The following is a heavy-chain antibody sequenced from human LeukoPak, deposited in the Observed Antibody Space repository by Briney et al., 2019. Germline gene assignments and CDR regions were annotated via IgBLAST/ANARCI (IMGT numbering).Heavy chain of an antibody. J-gene: IGHJ4*02. CDR2: IHTGGST. V-gene: IGHV4-4*08. CDR1: GGSISSYS. D-gene: IGHD2-15*01. CDR3: ARRYCSTGSCYSGFDY. Sequence: SETLSLTCTVSGGSISSYSWGWIRQPPGGGLEWIGYIHTGGSTNNNPPLKRRATMSVATSNHQFSLRPSSVTAADAAVYYCARRYCSTGSCYSGFDYWGQGTLVTVSS.